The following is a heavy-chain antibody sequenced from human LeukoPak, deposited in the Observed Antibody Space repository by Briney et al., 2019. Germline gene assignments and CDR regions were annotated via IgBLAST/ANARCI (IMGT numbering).Heavy chain of an antibody. CDR2: ICYTGNT. CDR1: GGSISSTKTC. Sequence: PSETLSLTCAVSGGSISSTKTCGDWIRQPPGKGMEWIGTICYTGNTYYKPSLKSRVTISVDSSKNQFSLKLNSLIAADTAVYYWARRGPHSDFFDAWGQGTLVTVSS. V-gene: IGHV4-39*01. D-gene: IGHD2-15*01. CDR3: ARRGPHSDFFDA. J-gene: IGHJ5*02.